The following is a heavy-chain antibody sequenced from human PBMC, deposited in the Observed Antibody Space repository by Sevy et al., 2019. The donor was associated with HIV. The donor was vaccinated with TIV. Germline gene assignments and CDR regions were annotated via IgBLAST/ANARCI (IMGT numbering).Heavy chain of an antibody. CDR3: TTETRPRYYSYGMDV. CDR2: IKSKTDGGTT. D-gene: IGHD6-6*01. V-gene: IGHV3-15*01. J-gene: IGHJ6*02. CDR1: GFTFSNAW. Sequence: GGSLRLSCAASGFTFSNAWMSWVRQAPGKGLEWVGRIKSKTDGGTTDYAAPVKGRFTISRDDSKTTLYLQMNSLKTEDTAVYYCTTETRPRYYSYGMDVWGQGTTVTVSS.